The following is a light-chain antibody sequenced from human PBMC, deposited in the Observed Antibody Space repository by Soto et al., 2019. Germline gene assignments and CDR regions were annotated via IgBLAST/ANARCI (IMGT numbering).Light chain of an antibody. J-gene: IGLJ3*02. V-gene: IGLV1-51*01. CDR2: DID. CDR1: SSNIGNNY. CDR3: GTWDNSLRAEV. Sequence: QSVLTQPPSVSAAPGQKVTISCSGSSSNIGNNYVFWYQQLPGTAPKLLIYDIDKRPSGIPDRFSASKSGTSATLDITGLQTGDEADYYCGTWDNSLRAEVFGGGTQLTVL.